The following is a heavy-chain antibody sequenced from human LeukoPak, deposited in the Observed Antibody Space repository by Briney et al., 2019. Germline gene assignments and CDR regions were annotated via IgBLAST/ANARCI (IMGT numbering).Heavy chain of an antibody. CDR1: GYTFTSYA. CDR2: INAGNGNT. D-gene: IGHD3-10*02. CDR3: ARDSSDVRSLIAH. Sequence: ASVKVSCKASGYTFTSYAMHWVRQASGQRLEWMGWINAGNGNTKYSQKFQGRVTITRDTSASTAYMELSSLRSEDTAVYYCARDSSDVRSLIAHWGQGTLVTVSS. J-gene: IGHJ1*01. V-gene: IGHV1-3*01.